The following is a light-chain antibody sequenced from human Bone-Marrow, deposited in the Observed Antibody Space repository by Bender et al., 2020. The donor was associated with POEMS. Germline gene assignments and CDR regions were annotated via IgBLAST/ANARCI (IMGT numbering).Light chain of an antibody. J-gene: IGLJ2*01. CDR3: AAWDAGLSGGG. Sequence: QSVLTQPPSASGTPGQRVTISCSGSNSNIGTNAVNWYQQFPGTAPKLLIYSDNQRPSGVPDRFYAFKAGTSASLAISGLQSEDAADYYCAAWDAGLSGGGIGGGTKLTVL. CDR1: NSNIGTNA. V-gene: IGLV1-44*01. CDR2: SDN.